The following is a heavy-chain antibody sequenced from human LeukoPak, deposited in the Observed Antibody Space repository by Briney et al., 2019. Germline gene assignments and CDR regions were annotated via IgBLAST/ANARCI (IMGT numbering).Heavy chain of an antibody. V-gene: IGHV3-23*01. CDR1: GFTFSSYA. CDR3: TTDLPWGRSGYFDY. J-gene: IGHJ4*02. Sequence: GGSLRLSCAASGFTFSSYAMSWVRQAPGKGLEWVSAISGSGGSTYYADSVKGRFTISRDNSKNTLYLQMNSLKTEDTAVYYCTTDLPWGRSGYFDYWGQGTLVTVSS. D-gene: IGHD3-10*01. CDR2: ISGSGGST.